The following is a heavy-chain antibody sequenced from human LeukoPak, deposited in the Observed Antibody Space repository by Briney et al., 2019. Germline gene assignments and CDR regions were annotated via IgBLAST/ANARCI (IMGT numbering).Heavy chain of an antibody. CDR1: GFTFSDYY. Sequence: GGSLRLSCAASGFTFSDYYMSWIRQAPGKGLEWVSHISSSSSYTNYADSVKGRFTISRDNAKNSLYRQMNSLRAEDTAVYYCARKYSSGRPWDYWGQGTLVTVSS. V-gene: IGHV3-11*06. D-gene: IGHD6-19*01. CDR2: ISSSSSYT. CDR3: ARKYSSGRPWDY. J-gene: IGHJ4*02.